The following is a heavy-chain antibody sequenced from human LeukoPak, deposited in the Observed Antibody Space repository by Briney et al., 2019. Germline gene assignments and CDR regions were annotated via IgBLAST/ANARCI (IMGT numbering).Heavy chain of an antibody. CDR1: GFTFSSYA. D-gene: IGHD1-26*01. J-gene: IGHJ4*02. V-gene: IGHV3-30*04. CDR3: ARSRAVFTVGATYFDY. CDR2: ISYDGSNK. Sequence: GGSLRLSCAASGFTFSSYAMHWVRQAPGKGLEWVAVISYDGSNKYYADSVKGRFTISRDNSKNTLYLQMNSLRAEDTAVYYCARSRAVFTVGATYFDYWGQGTLVTVSS.